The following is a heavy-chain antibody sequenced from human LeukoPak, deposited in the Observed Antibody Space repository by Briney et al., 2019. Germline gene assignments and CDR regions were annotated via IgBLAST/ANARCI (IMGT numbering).Heavy chain of an antibody. CDR2: IKSTTVDATP. V-gene: IGHV3-15*01. J-gene: IGHJ4*02. CDR3: TTGPGNPGY. D-gene: IGHD4-23*01. Sequence: PGGSLRLSCAVSGLTFSNAWMSWVRQAPGKGLEWVGRIKSTTVDATPEYAAPVKGRFTISRDDSKNTVYLQMNSLKTEDTAVYYCTTGPGNPGYWGQGTLVTVSS. CDR1: GLTFSNAW.